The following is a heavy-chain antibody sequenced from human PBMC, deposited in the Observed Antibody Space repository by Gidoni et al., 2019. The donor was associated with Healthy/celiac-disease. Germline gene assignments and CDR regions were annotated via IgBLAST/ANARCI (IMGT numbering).Heavy chain of an antibody. J-gene: IGHJ4*02. CDR3: ARAIWGVVPAANLYYFDY. D-gene: IGHD2-2*01. CDR1: GGTFSSSA. Sequence: QVQLVQSGAEVKKPGSSVKVSCQASGGTFSSSAISWVRQAPGQGLAWMGGIIPIFGIANYAQKFQGRVTITADKSTSTAYMELSSLRSEDTAVYYCARAIWGVVPAANLYYFDYWGQGTLVTVSS. CDR2: IIPIFGIA. V-gene: IGHV1-69*17.